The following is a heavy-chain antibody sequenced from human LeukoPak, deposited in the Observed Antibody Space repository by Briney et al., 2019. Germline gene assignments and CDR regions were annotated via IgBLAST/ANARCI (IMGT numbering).Heavy chain of an antibody. V-gene: IGHV4-59*01. CDR1: GGSISSYY. J-gene: IGHJ6*03. D-gene: IGHD3-10*01. Sequence: SETLSLTCTVSGGSISSYYWSWIRQPPGKGLGWIGYIYYSGSTNYNPSLKSRVTISVDTSKNQFSLKMSSVTAADTAVYYCARGLSAHGSGSYYPWGYYYYMDVWGKGTTVTISS. CDR2: IYYSGST. CDR3: ARGLSAHGSGSYYPWGYYYYMDV.